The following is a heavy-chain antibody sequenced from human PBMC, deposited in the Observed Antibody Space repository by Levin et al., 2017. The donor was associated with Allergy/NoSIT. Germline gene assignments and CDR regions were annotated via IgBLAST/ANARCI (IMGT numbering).Heavy chain of an antibody. CDR2: ISSSSSTI. D-gene: IGHD3-22*01. CDR1: GFTFSSYS. J-gene: IGHJ4*02. CDR3: ARDRGYYYDSSGWDS. V-gene: IGHV3-48*02. Sequence: PGGSLRLSCGASGFTFSSYSMNWVRQAPGKGLEWVSYISSSSSTIYYADSVKGRFTISRDNAKNSLYLQMNSLRDEDTAVYYCARDRGYYYDSSGWDSWGQGTLVTVSS.